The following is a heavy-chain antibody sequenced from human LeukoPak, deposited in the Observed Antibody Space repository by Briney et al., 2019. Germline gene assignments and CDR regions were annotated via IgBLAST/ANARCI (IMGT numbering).Heavy chain of an antibody. J-gene: IGHJ4*02. CDR1: GFTFSSYG. V-gene: IGHV3-33*06. CDR2: IWYDGSNK. Sequence: GGSLRLSCAASGFTFSSYGMHWVRQAPGKWLEWVAVIWYDGSNKYYADSVKGRFTISRDNSKNTLYLQMNSLRAEDTAVYYCAKDRDSSGYFHFDYWGQGTLVTVSS. CDR3: AKDRDSSGYFHFDY. D-gene: IGHD3-22*01.